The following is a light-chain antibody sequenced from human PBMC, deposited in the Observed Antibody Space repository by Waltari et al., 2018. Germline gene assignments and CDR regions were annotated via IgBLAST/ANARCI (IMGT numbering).Light chain of an antibody. CDR3: QVWDTSTDQVI. V-gene: IGLV3-21*01. CDR2: YDT. CDR1: TIGSLD. Sequence: SYVLTQPPSVSVAPGQTARITCRGNTIGSLDVYWYQQRPGQAPMLVIYYDTDRPSGIPERFSGSNSGNTATLIISRVEAGDEADYYCQVWDTSTDQVIFGGGTKLTVL. J-gene: IGLJ2*01.